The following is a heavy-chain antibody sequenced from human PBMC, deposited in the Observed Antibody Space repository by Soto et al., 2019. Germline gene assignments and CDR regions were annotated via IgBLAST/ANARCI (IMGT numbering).Heavy chain of an antibody. V-gene: IGHV1-8*01. D-gene: IGHD5-12*01. CDR1: GYTFTSYD. CDR2: MNPNSGNT. Sequence: QVQLVQSGAEVKKPGASVKVSCKASGYTFTSYDINWVRQATGQGLEWMGWMNPNSGNTGYAQKFQGRVTMTRNTSISTAYMELSSLRSEDTAVYYCARTLEDMVATIWSRTFDYWGQGTLVTVSS. J-gene: IGHJ4*02. CDR3: ARTLEDMVATIWSRTFDY.